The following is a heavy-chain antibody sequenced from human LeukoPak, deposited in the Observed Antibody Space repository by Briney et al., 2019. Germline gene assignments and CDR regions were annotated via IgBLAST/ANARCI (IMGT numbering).Heavy chain of an antibody. D-gene: IGHD2-15*01. CDR3: AREGGLCSGGSCYLYYYYGMDV. CDR1: GFTFSSYE. CDR2: ISSSGSTI. Sequence: GGSLRLSCAASGFTFSSYEMNWVRQAPGKGLEWVSYISSSGSTIYYADSVKGRFTISRDNGKNSLYLQMNSLRAEDTAVYYCAREGGLCSGGSCYLYYYYGMDVWGKGTTVTVSS. J-gene: IGHJ6*04. V-gene: IGHV3-48*03.